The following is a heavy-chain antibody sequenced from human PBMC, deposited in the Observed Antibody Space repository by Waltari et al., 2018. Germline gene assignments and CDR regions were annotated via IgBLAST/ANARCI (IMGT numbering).Heavy chain of an antibody. V-gene: IGHV3-48*03. CDR1: GFTFSSYE. J-gene: IGHJ6*02. Sequence: EVQLVESGGGLVQPGGSLRLSCAASGFTFSSYEMNWVRQAPGKGLEWVSYISSSGRTIYYADSVKGRFTISRDNAQNSLYLQMNSLRAEDTAVYYCASNYGGNYYYYGMDVWGQGTTVTVSS. CDR3: ASNYGGNYYYYGMDV. CDR2: ISSSGRTI. D-gene: IGHD4-17*01.